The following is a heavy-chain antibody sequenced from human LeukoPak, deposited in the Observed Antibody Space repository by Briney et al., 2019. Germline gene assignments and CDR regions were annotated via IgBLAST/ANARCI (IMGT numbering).Heavy chain of an antibody. CDR1: GFTFSSYW. D-gene: IGHD2-2*01. J-gene: IGHJ6*04. CDR2: INQDGSEK. V-gene: IGHV3-7*03. Sequence: GGSLRLSCAASGFTFSSYWMSWVRQAAGKGLEWVANINQDGSEKYYLDSVKGRFTISRDNAKNSLYLQMNSLRAEDTAVYYCGRDCSSSSCSMDVWGKGTTVTVSS. CDR3: GRDCSSSSCSMDV.